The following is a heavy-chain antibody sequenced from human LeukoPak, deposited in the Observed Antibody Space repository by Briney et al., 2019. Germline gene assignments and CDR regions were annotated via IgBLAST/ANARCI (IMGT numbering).Heavy chain of an antibody. CDR3: ANRPGNHDILTQYYFDY. CDR2: ISGSGGST. V-gene: IGHV3-23*01. CDR1: GFTFRSYA. Sequence: GGSLRLSCAASGFTFRSYAMSWVREAPGKGLEWVSVISGSGGSTYYADSVKGRFTISRDNSKNTLYLQMNSLRAEDTAVYYCANRPGNHDILTQYYFDYWGQGTLVTVSS. J-gene: IGHJ4*02. D-gene: IGHD3-9*01.